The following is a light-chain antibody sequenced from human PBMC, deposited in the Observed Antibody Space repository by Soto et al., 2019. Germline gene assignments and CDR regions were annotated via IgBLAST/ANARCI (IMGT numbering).Light chain of an antibody. Sequence: DIVLTQSPATLSLSPGERGTLSCRASQGVDNNYLVWYQQKPGQAPRLLIFGTSSRATGIPDRFSGSGSGTHFTLTISSLEPEDFAVYYCHQRSNWPPFTFGGGTKVDIK. CDR2: GTS. J-gene: IGKJ4*01. CDR1: QGVDNNY. CDR3: HQRSNWPPFT. V-gene: IGKV3-11*01.